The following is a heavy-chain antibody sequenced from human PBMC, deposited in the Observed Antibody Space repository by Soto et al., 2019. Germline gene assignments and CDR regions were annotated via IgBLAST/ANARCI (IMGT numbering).Heavy chain of an antibody. J-gene: IGHJ4*02. Sequence: QLQLQESGPGLVKPSETLSLTCTVSGGSISSSSYYWGWIRQPPGKGLEWIGSIYYSGSTYYNPSLKRRVTISVDTSKNQSSLKLSSVTAGDTAVYYCVVVEQGEWGQGTLVTVSS. CDR1: GGSISSSSYY. V-gene: IGHV4-39*01. CDR2: IYYSGST. D-gene: IGHD1-26*01. CDR3: VVVEQGE.